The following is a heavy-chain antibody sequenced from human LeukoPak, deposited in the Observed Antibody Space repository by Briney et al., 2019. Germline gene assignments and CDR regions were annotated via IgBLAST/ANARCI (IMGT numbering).Heavy chain of an antibody. CDR2: ISWNSGSI. D-gene: IGHD6-19*01. CDR1: GFTFDDYG. CDR3: AKDGYSSGWAVRSCMDV. V-gene: IGHV3-9*01. Sequence: TGGSLRLSCAASGFTFDDYGMSWVRQAPGKGLEWVSGISWNSGSIGYADSVKGRFTISRDNAKNSLYLQMNSLRAEDTALYYCAKDGYSSGWAVRSCMDVWGQGTTVTVSS. J-gene: IGHJ6*02.